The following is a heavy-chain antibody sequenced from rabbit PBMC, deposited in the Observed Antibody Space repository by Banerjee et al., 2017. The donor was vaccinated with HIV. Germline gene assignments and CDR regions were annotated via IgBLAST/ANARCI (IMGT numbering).Heavy chain of an antibody. J-gene: IGHJ4*01. D-gene: IGHD6-1*01. CDR2: IDIGNGNT. V-gene: IGHV1S40*01. CDR1: GFSFSSGYY. Sequence: QSLEESGGDLVKPGASLTLTCTASGFSFSSGYYMCWVRQAPGKGLEWIACIDIGNGNTYYASWAKGRFTISKTSSTTVTLQMTSLTAADTATYFCARTYATDTGYGYAFNLWGPGTLVTVS. CDR3: ARTYATDTGYGYAFNL.